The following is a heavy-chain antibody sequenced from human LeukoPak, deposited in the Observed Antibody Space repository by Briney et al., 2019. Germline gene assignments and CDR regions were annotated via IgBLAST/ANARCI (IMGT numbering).Heavy chain of an antibody. CDR3: AKDPGGT. V-gene: IGHV3-30*04. J-gene: IGHJ5*02. CDR1: GFTFSSYA. D-gene: IGHD3-16*01. Sequence: GGSLRPSCAASGFTFSSYAMHWVRQAPDKGLEWLAFIQSDGSNKYYADSVKGRFTVSRDNSKNTLYLQVNSLRAEDTAVYFCAKDPGGTWGQGTLVTVSS. CDR2: IQSDGSNK.